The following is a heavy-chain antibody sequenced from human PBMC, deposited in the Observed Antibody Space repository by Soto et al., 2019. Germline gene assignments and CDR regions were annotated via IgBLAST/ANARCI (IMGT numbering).Heavy chain of an antibody. CDR2: IYYSGST. D-gene: IGHD2-15*01. J-gene: IGHJ1*01. Sequence: SETLSLTCTVSGGSISSSSYYWGWIRQPPGKGLEWIGSIYYSGSTYYNPSLKSRVTISVDTSKNQFSLKLSSVTAADTAVYYCARPVVGAEYFQHWGQGTLVTVSS. CDR3: ARPVVGAEYFQH. CDR1: GGSISSSSYY. V-gene: IGHV4-39*01.